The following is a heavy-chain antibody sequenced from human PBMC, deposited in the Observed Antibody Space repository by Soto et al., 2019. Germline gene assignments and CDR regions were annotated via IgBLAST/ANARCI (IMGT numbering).Heavy chain of an antibody. V-gene: IGHV4-31*03. Sequence: QVQLQESGPGLVKPSQTLSLICTVSGDSITTGGYYWSWIRQLPGKGLEWIGYIYYRGVSYYYPSLKSRVSMSVDRSTNHLSLKLNSVTAADTAVYYCATGQRSGTYYYSGMDVWGQGTTVIVSS. CDR1: GDSITTGGYY. CDR3: ATGQRSGTYYYSGMDV. CDR2: IYYRGVS. J-gene: IGHJ6*02.